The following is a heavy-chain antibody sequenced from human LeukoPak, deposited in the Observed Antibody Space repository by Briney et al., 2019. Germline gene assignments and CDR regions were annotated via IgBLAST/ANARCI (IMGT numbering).Heavy chain of an antibody. CDR2: IASDGSST. CDR1: GFTFSSYW. CDR3: AREPGTDYRKYYFDY. D-gene: IGHD3/OR15-3a*01. V-gene: IGHV3-74*01. J-gene: IGHJ4*02. Sequence: GGSLRLSCAASGFTFSSYWMNWVRQAPGKGLVWVSRIASDGSSTTYADSVKGRFSISRDNAKNTLYLQMNSLRAEDTAVYYCAREPGTDYRKYYFDYWGQGTLVTVSS.